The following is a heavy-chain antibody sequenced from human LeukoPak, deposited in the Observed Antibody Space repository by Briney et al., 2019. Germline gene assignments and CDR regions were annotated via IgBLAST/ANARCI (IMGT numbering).Heavy chain of an antibody. V-gene: IGHV3-53*01. CDR3: ARDRHGDYSPDYYYYGMDV. D-gene: IGHD4-17*01. CDR1: GFTISSNY. CDR2: IYSGGST. Sequence: GGSLRLSCAASGFTISSNYMSWVRQAPGKGLEWVSVIYSGGSTYYADSVKGRFTISRDNSKNTLYLQMNSLRAEDTAVYYCARDRHGDYSPDYYYYGMDVWGKGTTVTVSS. J-gene: IGHJ6*04.